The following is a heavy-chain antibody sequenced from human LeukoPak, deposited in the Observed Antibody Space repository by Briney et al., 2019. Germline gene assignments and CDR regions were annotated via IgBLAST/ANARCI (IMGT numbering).Heavy chain of an antibody. V-gene: IGHV1-2*02. Sequence: ASVKVSCKASGYTFTGYYIHWVRQAPGQGLEWMGWIKPNSGGTNYAQKFQGRVTMTRDTSISTAYMELSSLRSEDTAVYYCARGVGILTGYYYYYYYYMDVWGKGTTVTISS. CDR1: GYTFTGYY. CDR3: ARGVGILTGYYYYYYYYMDV. CDR2: IKPNSGGT. J-gene: IGHJ6*03. D-gene: IGHD3-9*01.